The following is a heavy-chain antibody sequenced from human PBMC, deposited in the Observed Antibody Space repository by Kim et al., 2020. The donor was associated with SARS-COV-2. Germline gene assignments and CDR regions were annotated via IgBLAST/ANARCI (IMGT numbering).Heavy chain of an antibody. CDR2: INNDGSTT. CDR1: GLTFSGHW. V-gene: IGHV3-74*01. CDR3: ARGVIPTDKLLDY. J-gene: IGHJ4*02. D-gene: IGHD3-16*02. Sequence: GGSLRLSCVASGLTFSGHWMHWVRQAPGKGLVWASTINNDGSTTVYADSVKGRFTISRDNAKNTLSLQMNSLRVEDTAVYYCARGVIPTDKLLDYWGQGTLVTVSS.